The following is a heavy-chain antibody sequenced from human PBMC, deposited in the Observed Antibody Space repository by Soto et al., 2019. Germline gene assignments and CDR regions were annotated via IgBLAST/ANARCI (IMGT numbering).Heavy chain of an antibody. J-gene: IGHJ4*02. CDR2: ISYDGSNK. CDR1: GFTFSSYA. V-gene: IGHV3-30-3*01. Sequence: PGGSLRLSCAASGFTFSSYAMHWVRQAPGKGLEWVAVISYDGSNKYYADSVKGRFTISRDSSKNTLYLQMNSLRAEDTAVYYCASEVLLWFGELSVDYWGQGTLVTVLL. D-gene: IGHD3-10*01. CDR3: ASEVLLWFGELSVDY.